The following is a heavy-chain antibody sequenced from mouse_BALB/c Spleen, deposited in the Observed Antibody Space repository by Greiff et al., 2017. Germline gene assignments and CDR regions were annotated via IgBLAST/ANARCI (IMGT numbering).Heavy chain of an antibody. J-gene: IGHJ3*01. CDR1: GFAFSSYD. CDR3: ARRSYGSWFAY. V-gene: IGHV5-12-1*01. D-gene: IGHD1-2*01. Sequence: EVKLVESGGGLVKPGGSLKLSCAASGFAFSSYDMSWVRQTPEKRLEWVAYISSGGGSTYYPDTVKGRFTISRDNAKNTLYLQMSSLKSEDTAMYYCARRSYGSWFAYWGQGTLVTVSA. CDR2: ISSGGGST.